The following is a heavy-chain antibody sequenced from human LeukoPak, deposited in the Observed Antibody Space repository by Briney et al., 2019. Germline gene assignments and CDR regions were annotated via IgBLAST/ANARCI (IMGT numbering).Heavy chain of an antibody. CDR1: GFTATVYY. Sequence: GASVKVSSTASGFTATVYYMHWVRHAPGQGLEWMGWINPNSGATNYAQTFQGRVTMTWDTSISPAYTDLSRLTSEHTPLNYCTRGGPEGSGYSYGSHDYWGQGTLVTVSS. V-gene: IGHV1-2*02. J-gene: IGHJ4*02. D-gene: IGHD5-18*01. CDR2: INPNSGAT. CDR3: TRGGPEGSGYSYGSHDY.